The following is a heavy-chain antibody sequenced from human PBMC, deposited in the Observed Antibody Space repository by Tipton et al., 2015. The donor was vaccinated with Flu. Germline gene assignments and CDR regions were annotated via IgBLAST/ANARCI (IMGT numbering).Heavy chain of an antibody. CDR1: GDSIRSDYQ. D-gene: IGHD4-11*01. J-gene: IGHJ5*02. V-gene: IGHV4-38-2*02. Sequence: LRLSCTVSGDSIRSDYQWGWIRQPPGKGLEWIGNIHQTGNRYYNPSLKSRVTLSVDTSKNQFSLKMISVIADDTGVYYCARRHFSNYVSDPKKWFDPLGQVILVTVSS. CDR3: ARRHFSNYVSDPKKWFDP. CDR2: IHQTGNR.